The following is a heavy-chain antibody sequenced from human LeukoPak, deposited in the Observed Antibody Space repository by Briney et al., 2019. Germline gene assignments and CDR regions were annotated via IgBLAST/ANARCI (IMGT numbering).Heavy chain of an antibody. CDR1: GFTFSSYA. Sequence: GGSLRLSCAASGFTFSSYAMSWVRQAPGKGLEWVSAISGSGGSTYYADSVKGRFTISRDNAKNSLYLQMNSLRAEDTAVYYCATSIVVLGFDYWGQGTLVTVSS. J-gene: IGHJ4*02. CDR2: ISGSGGST. D-gene: IGHD3-22*01. CDR3: ATSIVVLGFDY. V-gene: IGHV3-23*01.